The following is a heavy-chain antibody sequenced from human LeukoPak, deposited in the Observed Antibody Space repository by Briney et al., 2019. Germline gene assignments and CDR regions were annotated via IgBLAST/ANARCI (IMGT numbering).Heavy chain of an antibody. D-gene: IGHD1-26*01. CDR2: ISGSGGST. CDR3: AKFKRGSYYVYFDY. V-gene: IGHV3-23*01. Sequence: GGSLRLSCAASGFTFSSYAKSWVRLAPGKGLEWVSAISGSGGSTYYADSVKGRFTISRDNSKNTLYLQMNSLRAEDTAVYYCAKFKRGSYYVYFDYWGQGTLVTVSS. J-gene: IGHJ4*02. CDR1: GFTFSSYA.